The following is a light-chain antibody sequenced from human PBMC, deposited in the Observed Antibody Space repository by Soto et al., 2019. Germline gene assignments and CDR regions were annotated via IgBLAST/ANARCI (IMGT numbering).Light chain of an antibody. CDR2: DAS. Sequence: DSQMTKNPSSLSASVGDRVTFSCQASQDITNCLNWYHQKPGKAPKLLIYDASNLETGVPSRFSGSGSGTHFTFTISSLQPEDTATYYCQQYDIIPLTFGPGTKVDIK. V-gene: IGKV1-33*01. CDR1: QDITNC. CDR3: QQYDIIPLT. J-gene: IGKJ3*01.